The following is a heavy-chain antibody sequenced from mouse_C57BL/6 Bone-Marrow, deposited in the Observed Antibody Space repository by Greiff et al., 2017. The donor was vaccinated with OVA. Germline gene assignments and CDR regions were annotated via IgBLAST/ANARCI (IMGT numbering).Heavy chain of an antibody. J-gene: IGHJ2*01. CDR3: ARGIYYGSSYVDY. CDR2: INPNNGGT. Sequence: VQLQQSGPELVKPGASVKISCKASGYTFTDYYMNWVKQSHGKSLEWIGDINPNNGGTSYNQKFKGKATLTVDKSSSTAYMELRSLTSEDSAVYYCARGIYYGSSYVDYWGQGTTLTVSS. V-gene: IGHV1-26*01. D-gene: IGHD1-1*01. CDR1: GYTFTDYY.